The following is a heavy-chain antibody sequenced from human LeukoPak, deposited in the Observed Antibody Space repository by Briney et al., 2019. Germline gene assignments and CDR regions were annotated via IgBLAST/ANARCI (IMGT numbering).Heavy chain of an antibody. V-gene: IGHV4-31*03. CDR3: ARAYSASVAAADIDWYFDL. CDR2: IYYSGST. Sequence: SQTLSLTCTVSGGSISSGGYYWSWIRQHPGKGLEWIGYIYYSGSTYYNPSLKSRVTISVDTSKNQFSLKLSSVTAADTAVYYCARAYSASVAAADIDWYFDLWGRGTLVTVSS. CDR1: GGSISSGGYY. J-gene: IGHJ2*01. D-gene: IGHD6-13*01.